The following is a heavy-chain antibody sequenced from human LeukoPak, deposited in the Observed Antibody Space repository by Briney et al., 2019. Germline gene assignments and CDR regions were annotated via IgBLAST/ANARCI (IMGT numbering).Heavy chain of an antibody. Sequence: GASVKVSCKASGYTFSGYYMHWVRQAPGQGLEWMGWINPNSGGTNYAQKFQGRVTMTRDTSICTAYMELSRLRSDDTAVYYCARDRGYCSGGSCQNFDYWGQGTLATVSS. CDR3: ARDRGYCSGGSCQNFDY. D-gene: IGHD2-15*01. V-gene: IGHV1-2*02. J-gene: IGHJ4*02. CDR1: GYTFSGYY. CDR2: INPNSGGT.